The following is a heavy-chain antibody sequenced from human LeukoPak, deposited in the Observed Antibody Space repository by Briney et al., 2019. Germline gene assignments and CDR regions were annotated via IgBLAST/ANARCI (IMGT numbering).Heavy chain of an antibody. V-gene: IGHV3-23*01. CDR2: ISGSGGST. CDR1: GFTFNNYA. J-gene: IGHJ4*02. Sequence: GGSLRLSCAASGFTFNNYAMSWVRQAPGKGVEWVSAISGSGGSTYYADSVKGRFTISRDNSKNTLYLQMNSLRAEDTAVYYCVKEHYYDSSGYSDYWGQGTLVTVSS. CDR3: VKEHYYDSSGYSDY. D-gene: IGHD3-22*01.